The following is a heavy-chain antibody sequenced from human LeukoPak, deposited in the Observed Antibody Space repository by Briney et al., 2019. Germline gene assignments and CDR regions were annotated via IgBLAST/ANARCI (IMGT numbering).Heavy chain of an antibody. CDR2: ISNSGST. J-gene: IGHJ6*03. CDR3: GRDALVGYFSYYYMDV. V-gene: IGHV4-59*11. Sequence: SETLSLTCTVSGGAITSHYWTWIRQSPVKGLQWIGDISNSGSTSYNPSLKSRVTISIDTSKNQFSLKLSSVTAADTAVYYCGRDALVGYFSYYYMDVWGKGTTVTVSS. D-gene: IGHD2-15*01. CDR1: GGAITSHY.